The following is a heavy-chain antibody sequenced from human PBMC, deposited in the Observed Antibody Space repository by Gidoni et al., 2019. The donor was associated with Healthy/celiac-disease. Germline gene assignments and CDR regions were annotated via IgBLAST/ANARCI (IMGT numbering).Heavy chain of an antibody. CDR1: VAPIRTGGYY. J-gene: IGHJ4*02. D-gene: IGHD6-6*01. V-gene: IGHV4-31*03. CDR2: IYYRWST. CDR3: ARGIAARPRGNFDY. Sequence: QVQLQESGPGLVKPSQTLSAACTFSVAPIRTGGYYWRWIRQHPVKGLELIGDIYYRWSTYYNPSLKSRVTISVDTSKNQFSLKLSSVTAADTAVYYCARGIAARPRGNFDYWGQGTLVTVSS.